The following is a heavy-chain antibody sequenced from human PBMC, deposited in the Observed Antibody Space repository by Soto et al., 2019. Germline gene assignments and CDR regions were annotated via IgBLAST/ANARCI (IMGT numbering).Heavy chain of an antibody. CDR3: GRGRSGQIVVFY. D-gene: IGHD1-26*01. CDR2: IHPGDSDA. J-gene: IGHJ4*02. CDR1: GYTFSKYW. Sequence: GESLKISCKGSGYTFSKYWIGWVRQTPGKGMEWLGMIHPGDSDARYSPSFEGQVTFSVHKSITTDYMEMNNLSPDETAVYYCGRGRSGQIVVFYWGQGTPVTVSS. V-gene: IGHV5-51*01.